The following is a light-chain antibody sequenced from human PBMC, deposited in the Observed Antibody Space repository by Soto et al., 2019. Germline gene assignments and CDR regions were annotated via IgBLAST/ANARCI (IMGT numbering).Light chain of an antibody. CDR1: RDVGSD. V-gene: IGKV1-6*01. J-gene: IGKJ1*01. CDR3: LQDYGDSWT. Sequence: QMTQSPSSLSASVGAKIIITCRASRDVGSDVSWYQQKPGQAPKLLIHAASNLYTGVPSRFSGSRSGTEFTLTISSLQPEDFASYYCLQDYGDSWTFGQGTKVDIK. CDR2: AAS.